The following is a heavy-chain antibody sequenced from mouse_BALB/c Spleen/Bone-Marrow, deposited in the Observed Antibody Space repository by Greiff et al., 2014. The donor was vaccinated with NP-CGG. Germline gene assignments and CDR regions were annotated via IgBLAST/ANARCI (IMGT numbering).Heavy chain of an antibody. CDR2: IRNKANGYST. CDR3: ARDRGGLLFDY. V-gene: IGHV7-3*02. CDR1: GFTFTDYY. Sequence: DVQLVESGGGLVQPGGSLRLSCATSGFTFTDYYMNWVRQPPGKALEWLGFIRNKANGYSTEYSAPVKGRFTISRDNSQSILYLQMNTLRAEDSATYYCARDRGGLLFDYWGQGTTLTVSS. J-gene: IGHJ2*01. D-gene: IGHD1-1*01.